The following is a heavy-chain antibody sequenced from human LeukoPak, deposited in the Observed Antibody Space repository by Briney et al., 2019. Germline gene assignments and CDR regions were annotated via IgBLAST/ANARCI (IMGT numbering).Heavy chain of an antibody. CDR1: GFTFSSCG. V-gene: IGHV3-30*02. CDR3: AKDLSQAMVRGVFDY. D-gene: IGHD3-10*01. Sequence: GGSLRLSCAASGFTFSSCGMHWVRQAPPKGLEWVAFIRYDGSNKYYADSVKGRFTISRDNSKNPLYLQMNSLRAENTAVYYFAKDLSQAMVRGVFDYWGQGTLVTVSS. J-gene: IGHJ4*02. CDR2: IRYDGSNK.